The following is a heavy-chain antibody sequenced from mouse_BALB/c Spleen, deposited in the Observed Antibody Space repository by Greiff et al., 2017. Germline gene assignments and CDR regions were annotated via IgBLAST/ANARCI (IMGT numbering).Heavy chain of an antibody. Sequence: QVTLKESGAELVRPGVSVKISCKGSGYTFTDYAMHWVKQSHAKSLEWIGVISTYYGDASYNQKFKGKATMTVDKSSSTAYMELARLTSEDSAIYYCARGLYERAMDYWGQGTSVTVSS. CDR2: ISTYYGDA. D-gene: IGHD2-3*01. CDR1: GYTFTDYA. V-gene: IGHV1S137*01. CDR3: ARGLYERAMDY. J-gene: IGHJ4*01.